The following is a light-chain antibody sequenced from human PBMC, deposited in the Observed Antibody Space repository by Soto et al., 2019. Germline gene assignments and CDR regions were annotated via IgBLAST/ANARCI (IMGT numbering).Light chain of an antibody. CDR1: QDIRNH. V-gene: IGKV1-33*01. Sequence: DIQMTQSPSSQSASVGDRVIITCQASQDIRNHLNWYQQKPGKAPNLLIYDASNLETGVPPRFSGGGSGTEFSFTISSLQSEDIATYYCLQFDSLPITFGGGTKVDSK. J-gene: IGKJ4*01. CDR3: LQFDSLPIT. CDR2: DAS.